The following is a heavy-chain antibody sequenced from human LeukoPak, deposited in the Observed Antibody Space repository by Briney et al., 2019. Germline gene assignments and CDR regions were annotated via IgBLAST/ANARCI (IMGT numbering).Heavy chain of an antibody. CDR2: TLYDGKTK. Sequence: PGGSLRLSCAASGFTFSSYGMHWVRQPPGKGPEWVAYTLYDGKTKYYADSVKGRFTISRDNSKNTLYLQMNSLRAEDTAVYYCARILDSAWGELGYWGQGTLVTVSS. CDR3: ARILDSAWGELGY. CDR1: GFTFSSYG. D-gene: IGHD6-19*01. V-gene: IGHV3-30*03. J-gene: IGHJ4*02.